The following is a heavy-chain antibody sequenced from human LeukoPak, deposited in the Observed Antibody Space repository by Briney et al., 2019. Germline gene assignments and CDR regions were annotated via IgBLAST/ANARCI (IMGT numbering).Heavy chain of an antibody. Sequence: SGPTLVNPTQTLTLTCTFSGFSLSTSGVGVGWIRQPPGKALEWLALIYWDDDKRYSPSLKSRLTITKDTSKNQVVLTMTNMDPVDTATYYCAHSEGYSYIDDSRGRGGFDYWGQGTLVTVSS. CDR3: AHSEGYSYIDDSRGRGGFDY. J-gene: IGHJ4*02. CDR2: IYWDDDK. V-gene: IGHV2-5*02. D-gene: IGHD5-18*01. CDR1: GFSLSTSGVG.